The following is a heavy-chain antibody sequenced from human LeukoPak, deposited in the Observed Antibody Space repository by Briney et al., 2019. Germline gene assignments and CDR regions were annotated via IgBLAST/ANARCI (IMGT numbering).Heavy chain of an antibody. Sequence: GGSLRLSCAASGFTFSNYAMNWVRQAPGKGLEWVSVIYSGGSTYYADSVKGRFTISRDNSKSTLYIQMNSLRAEDTAVYYCARAKPKNMVRGLIMRRESRYYFDYWGQGTLVTVSS. CDR2: IYSGGST. V-gene: IGHV3-53*01. CDR3: ARAKPKNMVRGLIMRRESRYYFDY. D-gene: IGHD3-10*01. CDR1: GFTFSNYA. J-gene: IGHJ4*02.